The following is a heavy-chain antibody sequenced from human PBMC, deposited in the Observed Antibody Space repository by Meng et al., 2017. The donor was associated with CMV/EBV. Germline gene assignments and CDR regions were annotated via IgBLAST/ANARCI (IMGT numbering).Heavy chain of an antibody. CDR1: GFTFSSYG. V-gene: IGHV3-30*02. D-gene: IGHD5-12*01. CDR2: IRYDGSNK. CDR3: AKGRGDSDYDFEY. J-gene: IGHJ4*02. Sequence: GGSLRLSCAASGFTFSSYGMHWVRQAPGKGLEWVAFIRYDGSNKYYADSVKGRFTVSRDNSKNTLYLQTNSLRAEDTAVYYCAKGRGDSDYDFEYWGRGTLVTVSS.